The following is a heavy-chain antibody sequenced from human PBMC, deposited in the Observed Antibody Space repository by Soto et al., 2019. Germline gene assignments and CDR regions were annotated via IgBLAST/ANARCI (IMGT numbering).Heavy chain of an antibody. D-gene: IGHD2-2*01. Sequence: PSQTLSLTCAISGDSVSTNSATWDWIRQSPSRGLEWLGRTYNPSLKSRVTISVDRSKNQFSLKLSSVTAADTAVYYCARVPDRWGQGTLVTVSS. V-gene: IGHV6-1*01. CDR2: TYNPS. CDR3: ARVPDR. CDR1: GDSVSTNSAT. J-gene: IGHJ5*02.